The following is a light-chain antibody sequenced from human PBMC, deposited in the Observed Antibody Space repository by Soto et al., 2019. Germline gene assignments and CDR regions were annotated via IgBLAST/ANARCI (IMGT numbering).Light chain of an antibody. CDR3: QQYNSYSIT. CDR1: QSISSY. J-gene: IGKJ5*01. Sequence: GDRVTITCRASQSISSYLNWYQQKPGKAPKLLIYDASSLESGVPSRFSGSGSGTEFTLTISSLQPDDFATYYCQQYNSYSITFGQGTRLEIK. CDR2: DAS. V-gene: IGKV1-5*01.